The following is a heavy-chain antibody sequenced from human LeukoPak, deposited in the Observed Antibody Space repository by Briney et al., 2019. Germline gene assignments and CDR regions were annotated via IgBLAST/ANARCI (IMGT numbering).Heavy chain of an antibody. V-gene: IGHV4-34*01. CDR1: GGSFSGYY. Sequence: SETLSLTCAVYGGSFSGYYWSWIRQPPGKGLEWIGETNHSGSTNYNPSLKSRVTISVDTSKNQFSLKLSSVTAADTAVYYCARARGGSEALYYFDYWGQGTLVTVSS. J-gene: IGHJ4*02. CDR3: ARARGGSEALYYFDY. D-gene: IGHD3-10*01. CDR2: TNHSGST.